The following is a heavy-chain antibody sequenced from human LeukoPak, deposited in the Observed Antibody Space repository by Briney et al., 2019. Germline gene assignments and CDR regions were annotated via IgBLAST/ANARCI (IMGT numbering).Heavy chain of an antibody. J-gene: IGHJ4*02. CDR2: IYPGDSDI. V-gene: IGHV5-51*01. CDR3: ARLSRTSSSGWYRGYFDY. CDR1: GYSFTSYW. D-gene: IGHD6-19*01. Sequence: GESLKISCKGSGYSFTSYWIGWVRQMPGKGLEWMGIIYPGDSDIRYSPSFQGQVTISADKSISTAYLQWSSLKASDTAMYYCARLSRTSSSGWYRGYFDYWGQGTLVTVSS.